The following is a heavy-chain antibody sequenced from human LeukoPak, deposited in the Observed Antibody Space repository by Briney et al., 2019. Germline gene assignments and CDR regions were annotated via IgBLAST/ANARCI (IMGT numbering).Heavy chain of an antibody. D-gene: IGHD6-13*01. CDR1: GGSISSYY. CDR3: ARDSSSWYYFDY. V-gene: IGHV4-59*01. J-gene: IGHJ4*02. Sequence: SETLSLTCTVSGGSISSYYWSWIRQPPGKGLEWIGYTYYSGSTNYNPSLKSRVTISVDTSKNQFSLKLSSVTAADTAVYYCARDSSSWYYFDYWGQGTLVTVSS. CDR2: TYYSGST.